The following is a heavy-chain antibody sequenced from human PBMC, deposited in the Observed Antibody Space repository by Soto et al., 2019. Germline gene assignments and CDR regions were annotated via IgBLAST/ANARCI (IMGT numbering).Heavy chain of an antibody. CDR1: GYTFTGYY. CDR3: ASLRFFVWLSDYYYYVMSF. Sequence: GASVKVSCKASGYTFTGYYMHWVRQAPGRGLEWMGWINPNSGGTNYAQKFQGWVTMTRDTSISTAYMELSRLRSDDAAVYYCASLRFFVWLSDYYYYVMSFRAQGTTDTGS. D-gene: IGHD3-3*01. CDR2: INPNSGGT. J-gene: IGHJ6*02. V-gene: IGHV1-2*04.